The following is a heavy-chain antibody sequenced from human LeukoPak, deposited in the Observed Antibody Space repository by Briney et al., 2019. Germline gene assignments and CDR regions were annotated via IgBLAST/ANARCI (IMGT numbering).Heavy chain of an antibody. J-gene: IGHJ1*01. CDR1: GFTFSRYW. D-gene: IGHD4-17*01. Sequence: GGSLRLSCAASGFTFSRYWMSWVRQAPGKGLEWVANIKEDGREKYYVDSVKGRFTISRDNAKNSVYRQMNSLRVEDTTVYYCAKGYFTVTKHWGQGTLVTVSS. CDR2: IKEDGREK. CDR3: AKGYFTVTKH. V-gene: IGHV3-7*03.